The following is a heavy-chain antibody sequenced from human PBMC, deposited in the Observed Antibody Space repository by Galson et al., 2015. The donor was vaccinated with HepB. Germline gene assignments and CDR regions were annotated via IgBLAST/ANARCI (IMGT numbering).Heavy chain of an antibody. CDR3: ARDQANIIAAGNYYYYYMDV. Sequence: SLRLSCAASGFTVSSNYMNWVRQAPGRGLEWVSVIYRGGSTYYGDSMKGRFTISRDNSKNTLYLQMNSLSAEDTAVYYCARDQANIIAAGNYYYYYMDVWGKGSTVTVSS. J-gene: IGHJ6*03. CDR1: GFTVSSNY. CDR2: IYRGGST. D-gene: IGHD6-13*01. V-gene: IGHV3-66*01.